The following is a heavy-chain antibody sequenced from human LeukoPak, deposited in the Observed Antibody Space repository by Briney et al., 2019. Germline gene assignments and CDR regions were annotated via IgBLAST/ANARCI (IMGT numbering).Heavy chain of an antibody. CDR3: ARDSRGYGGNPFGFDY. J-gene: IGHJ4*02. Sequence: SETLSLTCTVSGGSISSSSYYWGWIRQPPGKGLEWIGSIYYSGSTYYNPSLKSRVTISVDTSKNQFSLKLSSVTAADTAVYYCARDSRGYGGNPFGFDYWGQGTLVTVSS. V-gene: IGHV4-39*07. CDR2: IYYSGST. D-gene: IGHD4-23*01. CDR1: GGSISSSSYY.